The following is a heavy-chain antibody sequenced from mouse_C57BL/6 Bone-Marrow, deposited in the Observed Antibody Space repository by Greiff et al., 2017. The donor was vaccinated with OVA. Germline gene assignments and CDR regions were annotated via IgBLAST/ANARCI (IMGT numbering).Heavy chain of an antibody. D-gene: IGHD1-1*01. Sequence: VMLVESGAELVRPGASVKLSCKASGYTFTDYYINWVKQRPGQGLEWIARIYPGSGNTYYNEKFKGKATLTAEKSSSTAYMQLSSLTSEDSAVYFCARARYYGSSRSRRTLDYWGQGTTLTVSS. V-gene: IGHV1-76*01. J-gene: IGHJ2*01. CDR3: ARARYYGSSRSRRTLDY. CDR2: IYPGSGNT. CDR1: GYTFTDYY.